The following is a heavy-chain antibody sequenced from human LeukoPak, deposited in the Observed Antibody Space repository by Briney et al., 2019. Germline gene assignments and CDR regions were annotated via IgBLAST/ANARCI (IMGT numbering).Heavy chain of an antibody. D-gene: IGHD1-26*01. CDR3: ARGEYYYYYYMDV. CDR2: INPNSGGT. J-gene: IGHJ6*03. V-gene: IGHV1-2*06. CDR1: GYTFTGYY. Sequence: ASVKVSCKASGYTFTGYYIHWVRQAPGQGLEWMGRINPNSGGTNYAQKFQGRVTMTRDTSISTAYMELSRLRSDDTAVYYCARGEYYYYYYMDVWGKGTTVTVSS.